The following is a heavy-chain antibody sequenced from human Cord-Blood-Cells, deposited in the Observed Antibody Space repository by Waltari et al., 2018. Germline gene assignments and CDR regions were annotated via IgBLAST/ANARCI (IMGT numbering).Heavy chain of an antibody. Sequence: QVQLQESGPGLVKPSQTLSLTCTVSGGSIRRGGSYWRWIRHDQGKGLEWIGYLYYSGSTYYNPSLKSRVTISVDTSKNQCSLKLSSVTAADTAVYYCARDGRGGDWGNFDYWGQGTLVTVSS. CDR3: ARDGRGGDWGNFDY. V-gene: IGHV4-31*03. D-gene: IGHD2-21*01. CDR1: GGSIRRGGSY. CDR2: LYYSGST. J-gene: IGHJ4*02.